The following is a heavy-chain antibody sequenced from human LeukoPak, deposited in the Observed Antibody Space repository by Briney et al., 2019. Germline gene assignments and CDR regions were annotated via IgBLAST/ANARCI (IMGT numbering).Heavy chain of an antibody. D-gene: IGHD1-14*01. CDR2: IYSGGST. J-gene: IGHJ3*02. CDR1: GXSVNSNY. V-gene: IGHV3-53*04. CDR3: ARAGPYDAFDI. Sequence: GGSLRLSCAASGXSVNSNYMSWVRQAPGKGLEWVLVIYSGGSTYYADSVKGRFTISRHISKNTLYLQMNSLRAEDTAVYYCARAGPYDAFDIWGQGTMVTVSS.